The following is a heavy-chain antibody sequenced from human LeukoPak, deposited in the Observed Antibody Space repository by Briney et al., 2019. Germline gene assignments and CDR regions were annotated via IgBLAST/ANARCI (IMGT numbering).Heavy chain of an antibody. CDR3: ARHWGSYGAIYGMDV. J-gene: IGHJ6*02. D-gene: IGHD3-16*01. CDR1: GFAFSSYW. CDR2: IKQDGSEK. Sequence: GGSLRLSCAASGFAFSSYWMSWVRQAPGKGLEWVANIKQDGSEKYYVDSVKGRFTISRDNAKNSLYLQMNSLRAEDTAVYYCARHWGSYGAIYGMDVWGQGTTVTVSS. V-gene: IGHV3-7*05.